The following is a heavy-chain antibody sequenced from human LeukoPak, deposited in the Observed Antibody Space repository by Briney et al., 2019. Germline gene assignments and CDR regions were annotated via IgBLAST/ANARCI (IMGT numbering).Heavy chain of an antibody. CDR3: ARQTGVAVATFYFDD. CDR2: IYTSGST. Sequence: PSETLSLTCTVSGGSISSGSYYWSWIRQPAGKGLEWIGRIYTSGSTNYNPSLKSRVTISVDTSKNQFSLKLSSVTAADTAVYYCARQTGVAVATFYFDDWGQGTQVTVSS. CDR1: GGSISSGSYY. D-gene: IGHD2-15*01. V-gene: IGHV4-61*02. J-gene: IGHJ4*02.